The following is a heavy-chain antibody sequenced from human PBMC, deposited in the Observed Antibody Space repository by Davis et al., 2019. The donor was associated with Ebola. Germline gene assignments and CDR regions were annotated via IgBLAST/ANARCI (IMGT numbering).Heavy chain of an antibody. D-gene: IGHD1-1*01. J-gene: IGHJ4*02. CDR3: VLERGFDY. Sequence: PGGSLRLSCAASGFTLDGNDMHWVRQAPGKGLEWVSGISWNGNILGYADSVKGRFTISRDNAKNSLYLQMNSLRAEDTAVYYCVLERGFDYWGQGTLVTVSS. CDR1: GFTLDGND. V-gene: IGHV3-9*01. CDR2: ISWNGNIL.